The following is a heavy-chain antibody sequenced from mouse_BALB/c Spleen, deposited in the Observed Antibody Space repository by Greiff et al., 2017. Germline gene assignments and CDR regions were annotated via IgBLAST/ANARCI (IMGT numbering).Heavy chain of an antibody. Sequence: EVQRVESGGGLVKPGGSLKLSCAASGFAFSSYDMSWVRQTPEKRLEWVAYISSGGGSTYYPDTVKGRFTISRDNAKNTLYLQMSSLKSEDTAMYYCARHDYGSSLNWYFDVWGAGTTVTVSS. CDR3: ARHDYGSSLNWYFDV. V-gene: IGHV5-12-1*01. J-gene: IGHJ1*01. D-gene: IGHD1-1*01. CDR1: GFAFSSYD. CDR2: ISSGGGST.